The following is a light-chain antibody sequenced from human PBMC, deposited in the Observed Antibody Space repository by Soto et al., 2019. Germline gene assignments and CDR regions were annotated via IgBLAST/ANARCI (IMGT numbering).Light chain of an antibody. J-gene: IGLJ1*01. CDR2: EVT. CDR1: INDVGTYNL. Sequence: QSVLTQPASVSGSPGQSITISCTGTINDVGTYNLVSWFQQHPGKAPKLMIYEVTERPSGVSNRFSGSKSGNAASLTISGLQAEDEADYYCQSYDSSLSGRYVFGTGTKVTVL. CDR3: QSYDSSLSGRYV. V-gene: IGLV2-23*02.